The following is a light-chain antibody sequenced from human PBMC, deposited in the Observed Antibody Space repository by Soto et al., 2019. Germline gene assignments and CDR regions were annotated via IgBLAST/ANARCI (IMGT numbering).Light chain of an antibody. V-gene: IGKV1-5*01. Sequence: DIQMTQSPSTLSASVGDGVTITCRASQSISTWLAWYQQKPGKAPKLLIYDASTLESGVPSRFSGSGSGTEFTLTLSSLQPDDFATYYCQQYSIYWNTFGQGTKLEIK. CDR2: DAS. CDR1: QSISTW. J-gene: IGKJ2*01. CDR3: QQYSIYWNT.